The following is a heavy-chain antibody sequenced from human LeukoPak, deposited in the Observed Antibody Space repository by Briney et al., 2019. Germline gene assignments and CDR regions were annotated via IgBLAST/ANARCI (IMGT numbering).Heavy chain of an antibody. Sequence: PSETLSLTCTVSGDSISSYYWSWIRQPPGKGLEWIGYIYSSGITNYNPSLKSRVTISTDTSKNQLSLQLTSVTAADTAVYYCARRGNQFDYRGQGTLVTVSS. CDR2: IYSSGIT. CDR3: ARRGNQFDY. V-gene: IGHV4-4*09. CDR1: GDSISSYY. D-gene: IGHD1-14*01. J-gene: IGHJ4*02.